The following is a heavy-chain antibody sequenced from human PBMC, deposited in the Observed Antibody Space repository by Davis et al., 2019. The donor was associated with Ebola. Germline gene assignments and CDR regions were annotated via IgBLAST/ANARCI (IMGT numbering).Heavy chain of an antibody. CDR3: AREEGAAQAWFDP. V-gene: IGHV4-31*03. CDR2: IYYSGST. J-gene: IGHJ5*02. Sequence: MPSETLSLTCTVSGGSISSGGYYWSWIRQHPGKGLEWIGYIYYSGSTYYNPSLKSRVTISVDTSKNQFSLKLSSVTAADTAVYYCAREEGAAQAWFDPWGQGTLVTVSS. D-gene: IGHD6-6*01. CDR1: GGSISSGGYY.